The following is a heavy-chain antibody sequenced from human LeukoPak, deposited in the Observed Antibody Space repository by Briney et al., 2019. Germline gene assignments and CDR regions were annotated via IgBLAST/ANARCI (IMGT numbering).Heavy chain of an antibody. Sequence: PGGSLRLSCEASGFTFSGYAMTWVRQAPGKGLEWVSAISGSGDGTFNADSVKGRFTISRDNSKNTLNLQMNSLRAEDTAVYYCAKSAHVGTTLLDYWGQGTLVTVSS. CDR3: AKSAHVGTTLLDY. J-gene: IGHJ4*02. CDR2: ISGSGDGT. V-gene: IGHV3-23*01. D-gene: IGHD5-12*01. CDR1: GFTFSGYA.